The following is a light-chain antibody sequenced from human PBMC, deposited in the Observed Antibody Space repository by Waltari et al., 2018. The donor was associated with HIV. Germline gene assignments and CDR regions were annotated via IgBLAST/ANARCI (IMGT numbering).Light chain of an antibody. CDR2: EVS. Sequence: QSALTQPASVSGSPGQSITISCTGTRREVGGYNHVSCDQHHPVKAPKLMIYEVSNRPSGVSNRFSGSKSGNTASLTISGLQAEDEADYYCSSYTSSSTLKFGGGTKLTVL. J-gene: IGLJ3*02. CDR1: RREVGGYNH. V-gene: IGLV2-14*01. CDR3: SSYTSSSTLK.